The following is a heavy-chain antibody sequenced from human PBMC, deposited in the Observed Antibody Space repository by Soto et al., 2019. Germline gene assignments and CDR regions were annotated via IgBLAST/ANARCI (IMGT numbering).Heavy chain of an antibody. Sequence: SETLSLTCTISGGSISSYYWSWIRQPPGKGLHWIAYIHYTGSTKNNPSLKSRVTISVDTSKNQYSLKLSSVTAADTAVYYCARIAVAGLLSHFDSWGNGTLVSVSS. J-gene: IGHJ4*01. CDR1: GGSISSYY. CDR2: IHYTGST. D-gene: IGHD6-19*01. CDR3: ARIAVAGLLSHFDS. V-gene: IGHV4-59*01.